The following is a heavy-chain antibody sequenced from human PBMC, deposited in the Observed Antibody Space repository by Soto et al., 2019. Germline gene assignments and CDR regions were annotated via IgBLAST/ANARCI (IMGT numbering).Heavy chain of an antibody. CDR2: IIPIFGTA. CDR3: ARWFSIAVAGSNYYGMDV. D-gene: IGHD6-19*01. J-gene: IGHJ6*02. Sequence: VQLVQSGAEVKKPGSSVKVSCKASGGTFSSYAISWVRQAPGQGLEWMGGIIPIFGTANYAQKFQGRVTITADESTSTAYMELSSLRSEDTAVYYCARWFSIAVAGSNYYGMDVWGQGTTVTVSS. V-gene: IGHV1-69*01. CDR1: GGTFSSYA.